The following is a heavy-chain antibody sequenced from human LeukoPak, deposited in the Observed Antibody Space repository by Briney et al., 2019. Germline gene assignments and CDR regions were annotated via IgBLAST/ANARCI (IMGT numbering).Heavy chain of an antibody. CDR3: ARGVVSIAARPPYFDY. CDR2: ISSGSSYI. D-gene: IGHD6-6*01. V-gene: IGHV3-21*01. CDR1: GFTFNSYS. J-gene: IGHJ4*02. Sequence: GGSLRLSCAASGFTFNSYSMDWVRQAPGKGLEWVSSISSGSSYIYYVDSVKGRFTISRDNAKNSLYLQMNSLRAEDTAVYYCARGVVSIAARPPYFDYWGQGTLVTVSS.